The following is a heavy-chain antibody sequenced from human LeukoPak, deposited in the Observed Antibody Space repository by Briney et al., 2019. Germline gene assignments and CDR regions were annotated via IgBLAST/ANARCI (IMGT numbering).Heavy chain of an antibody. V-gene: IGHV3-11*04. J-gene: IGHJ3*01. CDR3: GRYSGNDYHNAFDV. CDR1: GFTCSGYY. CDR2: IRSNGYTT. D-gene: IGHD5-12*01. Sequence: PGGSLRLSCSASGFTCSGYYMSWIRQAPGKGLEWISYIRSNGYTTHYADSVKGRFTISRDNAKNSLYLQMNSLRDEDTAVYYCGRYSGNDYHNAFDVWGQGTMVTVSS.